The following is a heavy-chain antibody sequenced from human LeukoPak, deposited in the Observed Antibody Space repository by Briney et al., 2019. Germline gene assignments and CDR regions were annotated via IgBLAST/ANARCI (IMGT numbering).Heavy chain of an antibody. Sequence: GGSLRLSCAASGFTFSTYWMSWVRQAPGKGLEWVANIKEDGSEKYYGDSVKGRYTISRDNAKNSLYLEMNSLRVEDTAVYYCARDSSGYQWGQGTLVTVSS. CDR1: GFTFSTYW. J-gene: IGHJ4*02. V-gene: IGHV3-7*01. CDR3: ARDSSGYQ. D-gene: IGHD3-22*01. CDR2: IKEDGSEK.